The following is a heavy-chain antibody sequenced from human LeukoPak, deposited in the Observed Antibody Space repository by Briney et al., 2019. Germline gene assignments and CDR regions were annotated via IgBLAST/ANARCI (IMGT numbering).Heavy chain of an antibody. Sequence: PGGSLRLSCAASGFTFSSYSMNWVRRAPGKGLEWVSSISSSSSYIYYADSVKGRFTISRDNAKNSLYLQMNSLRAEDTAVYYCARAVLCFGELSHFDYWGQGTLVTVSS. CDR1: GFTFSSYS. D-gene: IGHD3-10*01. CDR2: ISSSSSYI. J-gene: IGHJ4*02. CDR3: ARAVLCFGELSHFDY. V-gene: IGHV3-21*01.